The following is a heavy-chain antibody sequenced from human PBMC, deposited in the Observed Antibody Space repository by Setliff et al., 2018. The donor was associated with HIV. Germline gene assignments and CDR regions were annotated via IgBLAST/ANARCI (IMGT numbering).Heavy chain of an antibody. J-gene: IGHJ3*02. Sequence: GDSLKISCAASGFAFSYNTMHWVRQAPGKGLEYVSGITGNGGSIFYADAVRGRFTISRDNSGDMLFLQMASLRPEDMAVYYCVRDTPGSDNAFDIWGQGTMVTVSS. CDR2: ITGNGGSI. CDR3: VRDTPGSDNAFDI. CDR1: GFAFSYNT. D-gene: IGHD2-21*01. V-gene: IGHV3-64*02.